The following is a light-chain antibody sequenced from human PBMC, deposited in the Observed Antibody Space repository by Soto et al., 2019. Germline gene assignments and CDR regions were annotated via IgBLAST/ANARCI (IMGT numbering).Light chain of an antibody. V-gene: IGLV1-44*01. CDR3: VAWDDSLNGWV. J-gene: IGLJ3*02. CDR2: SNN. Sequence: QSVLTQPPSASGTPGQRVTMSCSGSNSNIRTNTVNWYQQLPGTAPKLLIYSNNQRPSGVPDRLSGSKSGTSASLAISGLQSEDEADYYCVAWDDSLNGWVFGGGTKVTVL. CDR1: NSNIRTNT.